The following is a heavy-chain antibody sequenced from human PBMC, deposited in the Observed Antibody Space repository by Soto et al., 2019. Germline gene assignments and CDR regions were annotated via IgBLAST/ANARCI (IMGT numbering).Heavy chain of an antibody. D-gene: IGHD3-9*01. CDR2: ISAYNGNT. J-gene: IGHJ5*02. CDR1: SYTFTTYG. V-gene: IGHV1-18*01. CDR3: ARVRGITIFLSELDP. Sequence: QVQLLQSGDEVMKPGASVQVSCKASSYTFTTYGRSWVRQAPGQGLEWMGWISAYNGNTKYAKNYQGRVTMTTDTSTNTAYMDLRSPRSDDTAVYYCARVRGITIFLSELDPWGQGTLVTVSS.